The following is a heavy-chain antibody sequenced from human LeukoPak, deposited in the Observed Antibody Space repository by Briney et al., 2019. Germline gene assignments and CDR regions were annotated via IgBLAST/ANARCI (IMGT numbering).Heavy chain of an antibody. V-gene: IGHV4-39*01. CDR1: GGSISSSSYY. CDR3: ARLGCSSTSCFDY. J-gene: IGHJ4*02. Sequence: PSETLSLTCTVSGGSISSSSYYWGWIRQPPGKGLEWIGSIYYSGSTYYNPPLKSRVTISVDTSKNQFSLKLSSVTAADTAVYYCARLGCSSTSCFDYWGQGTLVTVSS. CDR2: IYYSGST. D-gene: IGHD2-2*01.